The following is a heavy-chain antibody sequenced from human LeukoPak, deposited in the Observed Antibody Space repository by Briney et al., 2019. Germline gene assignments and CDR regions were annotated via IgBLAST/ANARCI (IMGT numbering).Heavy chain of an antibody. V-gene: IGHV4-34*01. Sequence: SETLSLTCAVYGESFSGYYWSWIRQPPGKGPEWIGEINHSGSTNYNPSLKSRVTISVDASKNQFSLKLSSVTAADTAVYYCAKSPQKKNYYYYYYMDVWGKGTTVTVSS. CDR3: AKSPQKKNYYYYYYMDV. CDR2: INHSGST. J-gene: IGHJ6*03. CDR1: GESFSGYY.